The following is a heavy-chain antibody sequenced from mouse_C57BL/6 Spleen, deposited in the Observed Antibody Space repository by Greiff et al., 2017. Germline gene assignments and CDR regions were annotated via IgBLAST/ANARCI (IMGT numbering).Heavy chain of an antibody. D-gene: IGHD2-2*01. V-gene: IGHV1-50*01. CDR3: ARKVTTDYWYFDV. CDR1: GYTFTSYW. CDR2: IDPSDSYT. Sequence: VQLQQPGAELVKPGASVKLSCKASGYTFTSYWMQWVKQRPGQGLEWIGEIDPSDSYTNYNQKFKGKATLTVDTSSSTAYMQLSSLTSEDSAVYYCARKVTTDYWYFDVWGTGTTVTVSS. J-gene: IGHJ1*03.